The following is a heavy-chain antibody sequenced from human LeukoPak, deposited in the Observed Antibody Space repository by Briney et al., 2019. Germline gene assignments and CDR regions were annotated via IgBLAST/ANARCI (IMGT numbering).Heavy chain of an antibody. CDR2: IYPGDSDT. V-gene: IGHV5-51*01. D-gene: IGHD4-17*01. J-gene: IGHJ1*01. Sequence: GESLKISCKGSGYSFTSYWIGWVRQMPGKGLEWMGIIYPGDSDTRYSPSFQGQVTISAVKSISTAYLQWSGLKASDTAMYYCASSTVTTTEYFQHWGQGTLVTVSS. CDR3: ASSTVTTTEYFQH. CDR1: GYSFTSYW.